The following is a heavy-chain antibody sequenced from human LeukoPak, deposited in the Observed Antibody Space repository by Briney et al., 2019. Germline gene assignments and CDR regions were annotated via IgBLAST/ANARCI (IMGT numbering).Heavy chain of an antibody. J-gene: IGHJ3*01. Sequence: PGGSLRLSCSASGFPFSSYAMHWVRQAPGKGLEYVSAISDSGGSTYYADSVKGRFTISRDDSKNTAYLRMNSLKTEDTAVYYCAVSGDYPSDAFDLWGPGTMVTVSS. CDR1: GFPFSSYA. D-gene: IGHD1-26*01. CDR3: AVSGDYPSDAFDL. CDR2: ISDSGGST. V-gene: IGHV3-64*04.